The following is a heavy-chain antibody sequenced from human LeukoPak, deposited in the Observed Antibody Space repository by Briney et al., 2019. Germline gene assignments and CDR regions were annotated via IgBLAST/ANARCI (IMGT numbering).Heavy chain of an antibody. Sequence: GGSLRLSCAASGFTFSSYGMHWVRQAPGKGLEWVAFIRYDGSNKYYADSVKGRFTISRDNSKNTLYQQMNSLRAEDTAVYYCARDRGSGWYQDYWGQGTLVTVSS. CDR3: ARDRGSGWYQDY. D-gene: IGHD6-19*01. CDR1: GFTFSSYG. J-gene: IGHJ4*02. CDR2: IRYDGSNK. V-gene: IGHV3-30*02.